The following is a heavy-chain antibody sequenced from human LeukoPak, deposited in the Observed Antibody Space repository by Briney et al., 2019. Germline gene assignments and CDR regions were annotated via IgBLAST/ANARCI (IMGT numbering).Heavy chain of an antibody. V-gene: IGHV4-30-4*01. Sequence: SETLSLTCTVSGGSISSGDYYWSWIRQPPGKGLEWIGYIYYSGSTYYNPSLKSRVTISVDTSKNQFSLKLSSVTAADTAVYYCARVGDYGPGSYLDYWGQGTLVTVSS. J-gene: IGHJ4*02. CDR2: IYYSGST. CDR3: ARVGDYGPGSYLDY. CDR1: GGSISSGDYY. D-gene: IGHD3-10*01.